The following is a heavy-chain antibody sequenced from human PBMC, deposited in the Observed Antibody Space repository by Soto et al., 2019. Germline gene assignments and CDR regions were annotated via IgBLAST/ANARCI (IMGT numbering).Heavy chain of an antibody. J-gene: IGHJ6*02. CDR3: ASAYCGGDCSNYYYGMDV. CDR1: GYTFTSYA. V-gene: IGHV1-3*05. CDR2: INAGNGNT. D-gene: IGHD2-21*02. Sequence: QVQLVQSGAEEKKPGASVKVSCKASGYTFTSYAMHWVRQAPGQRLEWMGWINAGNGNTKYSQKFQGRVTITRDTSASTAYMGLSSLRSEDTAVYYCASAYCGGDCSNYYYGMDVWGQGTTVTVSS.